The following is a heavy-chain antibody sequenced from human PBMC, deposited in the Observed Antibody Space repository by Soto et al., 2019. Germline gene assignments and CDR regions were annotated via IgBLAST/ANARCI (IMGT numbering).Heavy chain of an antibody. CDR1: GFTFSDYY. CDR2: INSSSTYT. J-gene: IGHJ2*01. Sequence: QVQLVESGGGLVKPGGSLRLSCAASGFTFSDYYMSWIRRAPGKGLEWVSYINSSSTYTNYADSVKGRFTISRDNAKNSLYLQMNSLRAEDTAVYYCARIIAAAGTRRYFDLWGRGTMVTVSS. CDR3: ARIIAAAGTRRYFDL. D-gene: IGHD6-13*01. V-gene: IGHV3-11*05.